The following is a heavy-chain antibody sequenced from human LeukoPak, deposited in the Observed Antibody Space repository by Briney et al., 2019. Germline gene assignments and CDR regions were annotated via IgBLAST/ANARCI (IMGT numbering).Heavy chain of an antibody. CDR2: IYYIGST. V-gene: IGHV4-59*01. D-gene: IGHD1-7*01. J-gene: IGHJ4*02. CDR3: ARTGTTFFDY. CDR1: GGSMSHYY. Sequence: NPSETLSLTCTVSGGSMSHYYWSWIRQPPGKGLEWIGYIYYIGSTNYNPSFKSRVTISVATSKNQVSLKLNSVTAADTAVYYCARTGTTFFDYWGQGSLVTVSA.